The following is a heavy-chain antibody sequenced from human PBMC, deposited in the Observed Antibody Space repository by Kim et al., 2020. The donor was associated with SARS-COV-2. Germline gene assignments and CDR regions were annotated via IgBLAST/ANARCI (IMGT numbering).Heavy chain of an antibody. CDR2: INHSGST. CDR3: ARGGGSGWFVDY. J-gene: IGHJ4*02. CDR1: GGSFSGYY. V-gene: IGHV4-34*01. D-gene: IGHD6-19*01. Sequence: SETLSLTCAVYGGSFSGYYWSWIRQPPGKGLEWIGEINHSGSTNYNPSLKSRVTISVHTSKNQFSLKLSSVTAADTAVYYCARGGGSGWFVDYWGQGTLV.